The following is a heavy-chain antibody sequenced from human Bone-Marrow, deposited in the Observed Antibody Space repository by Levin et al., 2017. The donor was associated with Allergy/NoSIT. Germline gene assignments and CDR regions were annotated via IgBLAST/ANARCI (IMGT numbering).Heavy chain of an antibody. V-gene: IGHV1-2*02. J-gene: IGHJ6*02. CDR1: GYTFTGYY. D-gene: IGHD6-13*01. CDR2: INPNSGGT. CDR3: ARSVASSSWSYYYYYGMDV. Sequence: GGSLRLSCKASGYTFTGYYMHWVRQAPGQGLEWMGWINPNSGGTNYAQKFQGRVTMTRDTSISTAYMELSRLRSDDTAVYYCARSVASSSWSYYYYYGMDVWGQGTTVTVSS.